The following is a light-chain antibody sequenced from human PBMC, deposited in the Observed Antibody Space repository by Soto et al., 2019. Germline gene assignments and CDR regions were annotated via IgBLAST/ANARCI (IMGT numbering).Light chain of an antibody. Sequence: EIVLTQSQATLSLSPGERATLSCRASQSGSSYLAWYPQQPGQAPRLLFYDAANRAIGTPARFSGSGSGTDFTLTSSSQEPDDCAGYYCQPRINLLTFGGGTNVQIK. CDR2: DAA. J-gene: IGKJ4*01. V-gene: IGKV3-11*01. CDR3: QPRINLLT. CDR1: QSGSSY.